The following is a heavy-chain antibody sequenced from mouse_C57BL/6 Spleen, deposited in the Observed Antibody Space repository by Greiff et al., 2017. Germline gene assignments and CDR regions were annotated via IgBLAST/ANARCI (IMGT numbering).Heavy chain of an antibody. D-gene: IGHD2-5*01. CDR3: ARSRIYYSNYGGFAD. CDR1: GFSLTSYG. CDR2: IWSGGST. J-gene: IGHJ3*01. V-gene: IGHV2-2*01. Sequence: VKLMESGPGLVQPSQSLSITCTVSGFSLTSYGVHWVRQSPGKGLEWLGVIWSGGSTDYNAAFISRLSISKDNSKSQVFFKMNSLQADDTAIYYCARSRIYYSNYGGFADWGQGTLVTVSA.